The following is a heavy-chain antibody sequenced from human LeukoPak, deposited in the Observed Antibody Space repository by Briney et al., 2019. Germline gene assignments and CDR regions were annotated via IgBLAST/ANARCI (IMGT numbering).Heavy chain of an antibody. Sequence: GGSLRLSCSASGFTFSSYTMHWVRQAPGKGLQYVSSIRTDGGTSYDADSVMGRFTITRDNSKNTLYLQMSSLRPEDTAVYYCVKDVTGTYSGDFWGQGTLVTVSS. V-gene: IGHV3-64D*06. D-gene: IGHD1-26*01. CDR1: GFTFSSYT. CDR3: VKDVTGTYSGDF. CDR2: IRTDGGTS. J-gene: IGHJ4*02.